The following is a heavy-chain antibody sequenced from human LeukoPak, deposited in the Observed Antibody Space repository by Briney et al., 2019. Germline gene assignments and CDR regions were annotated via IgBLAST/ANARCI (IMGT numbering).Heavy chain of an antibody. Sequence: PSETLSLTCAVYGGSFSGYYWSWIRQPPGKGLEWIGEINHSGSTNYNPSLKSRVTISVDTSKNQFSLKLSSVTAADTAVYYCARPDQRGYAYDYSAFDIWGLGTMVSVSS. J-gene: IGHJ3*02. CDR3: ARPDQRGYAYDYSAFDI. CDR2: INHSGST. D-gene: IGHD3-16*01. CDR1: GGSFSGYY. V-gene: IGHV4-34*01.